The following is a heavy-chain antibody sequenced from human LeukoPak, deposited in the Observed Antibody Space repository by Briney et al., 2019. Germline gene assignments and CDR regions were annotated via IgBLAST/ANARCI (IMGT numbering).Heavy chain of an antibody. CDR2: IKQDGSEK. Sequence: PGGSLRLSCAASGFTFSSYWMSWVRQAPGKGLEWVANIKQDGSEKYYVDSVKGRFTISRDNAKNSLYLQMNSLRAEDTAVYYCAKAAYDFWSGYFDSNWFDPWGQGTLVTVSS. CDR1: GFTFSSYW. CDR3: AKAAYDFWSGYFDSNWFDP. V-gene: IGHV3-7*03. D-gene: IGHD3-3*01. J-gene: IGHJ5*02.